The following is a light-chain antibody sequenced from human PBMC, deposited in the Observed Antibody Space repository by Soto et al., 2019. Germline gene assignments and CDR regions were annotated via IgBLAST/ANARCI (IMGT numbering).Light chain of an antibody. CDR1: KSVSNN. V-gene: IGKV3-15*01. CDR2: DAS. Sequence: ILMTQSPATLSVSPGERTTLSCRASKSVSNNLAWYQQKPGQAPRLLIYDASTRATGIPARFSGSGSGTEFTLTTSGLQSEDFAVYYCQQYNNWPPWTFGQGTKVEIK. CDR3: QQYNNWPPWT. J-gene: IGKJ1*01.